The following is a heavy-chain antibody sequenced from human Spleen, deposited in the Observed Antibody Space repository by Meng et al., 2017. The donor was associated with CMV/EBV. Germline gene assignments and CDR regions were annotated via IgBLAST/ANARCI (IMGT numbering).Heavy chain of an antibody. J-gene: IGHJ6*02. CDR2: INHSGVT. D-gene: IGHD1-14*01. Sequence: SETLSLTCAAYGTSFSGFYWSWIRQSPGKGLEWIGEINHSGVTNYNPSLKSRVTISVDTSKNQFSLRLSFVTTADTAVYYCARRCTTWYYYGMDVWGQGTTVTVSS. V-gene: IGHV4-34*01. CDR1: GTSFSGFY. CDR3: ARRCTTWYYYGMDV.